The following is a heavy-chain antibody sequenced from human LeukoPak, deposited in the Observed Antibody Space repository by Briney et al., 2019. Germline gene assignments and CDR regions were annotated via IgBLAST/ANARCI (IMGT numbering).Heavy chain of an antibody. CDR3: ARERRYDYAPGIFDY. CDR1: GGSITGYY. Sequence: ETLSLTCTVSGGSITGYYWNWIRQPPGKGLEWIGYIYYSGSTNYNPSLKSRVTISVDTSKNQFSLKLSSVTAADTAVYYCARERRYDYAPGIFDYWGQGTLVTVSS. D-gene: IGHD3-16*01. V-gene: IGHV4-59*01. J-gene: IGHJ4*02. CDR2: IYYSGST.